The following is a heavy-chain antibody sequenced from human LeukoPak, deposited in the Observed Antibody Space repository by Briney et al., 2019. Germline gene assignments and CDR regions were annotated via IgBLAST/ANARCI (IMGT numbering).Heavy chain of an antibody. CDR3: AKDRVAATGIGELDH. D-gene: IGHD6-25*01. J-gene: IGHJ4*02. V-gene: IGHV3-23*01. Sequence: PGGSLRLSCAVSGFTFSTKSMNWVRQAPGKGLEWVSAISGRGDTTYYTDSVKGRFTISRDNSKNTLFLQMNSLRAEDTAVYYCAKDRVAATGIGELDHWGQGTLVTVSS. CDR2: ISGRGDTT. CDR1: GFTFSTKS.